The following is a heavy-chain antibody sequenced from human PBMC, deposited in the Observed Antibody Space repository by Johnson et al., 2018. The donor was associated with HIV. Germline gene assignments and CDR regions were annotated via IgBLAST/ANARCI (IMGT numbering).Heavy chain of an antibody. J-gene: IGHJ3*02. CDR1: GFTVSSNY. D-gene: IGHD6-13*01. CDR3: AREIGYSSSWYLGSGWYPDAFDI. V-gene: IGHV3-66*01. Sequence: VQLVESGGGLVQPGGSLRLSCAASGFTVSSNYMNWVCQAPGKGLEWVSVLYSGGSTYYADFVKDRFIISRDNSKNTLYLQMNSLRGEDTAVYYCAREIGYSSSWYLGSGWYPDAFDIWGQGTMVTVSS. CDR2: LYSGGST.